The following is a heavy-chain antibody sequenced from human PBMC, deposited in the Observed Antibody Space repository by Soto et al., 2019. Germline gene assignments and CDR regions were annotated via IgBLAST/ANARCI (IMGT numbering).Heavy chain of an antibody. J-gene: IGHJ3*02. CDR1: GGSISSSSYY. D-gene: IGHD2-2*01. Sequence: SETLSLTCTVSGGSISSSSYYWGWIRQPPGKGLEWIGSIYYSGSTYYNPSLKSRVTISVDTSKNQFSLKLSSVTAADTAVYYCARLGLYCSSTSCYLLSDAFDIWGQGTMVTVSS. CDR3: ARLGLYCSSTSCYLLSDAFDI. CDR2: IYYSGST. V-gene: IGHV4-39*01.